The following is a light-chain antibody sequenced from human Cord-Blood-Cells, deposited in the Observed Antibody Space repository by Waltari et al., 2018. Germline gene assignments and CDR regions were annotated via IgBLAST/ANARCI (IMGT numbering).Light chain of an antibody. V-gene: IGKV1-5*01. Sequence: DIQMTQSPSTLSASVGDRVTTTCRASQRISSWLAWYQQKPGKAPKLLIYDASSLESGVPSRFSGSGSGTEFTLTISSLQPDDFATYYCQQYNSYSPYTFGQGTKLEIK. CDR3: QQYNSYSPYT. J-gene: IGKJ2*01. CDR1: QRISSW. CDR2: DAS.